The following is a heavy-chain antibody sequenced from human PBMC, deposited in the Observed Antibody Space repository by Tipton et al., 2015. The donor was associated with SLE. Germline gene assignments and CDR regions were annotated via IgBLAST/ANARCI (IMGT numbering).Heavy chain of an antibody. D-gene: IGHD2-2*01. J-gene: IGHJ6*02. Sequence: LSLTCSVYGDSLSGQYWSWIRQPPGKGLEWIGEVFRGGSTNYSPSLESRVTITVDMSKNQFSLRLISVTAADTAVYYCARGCSSSTCEPFYFFGMDVWGQGP. V-gene: IGHV4-34*01. CDR2: VFRGGST. CDR3: ARGCSSSTCEPFYFFGMDV. CDR1: GDSLSGQY.